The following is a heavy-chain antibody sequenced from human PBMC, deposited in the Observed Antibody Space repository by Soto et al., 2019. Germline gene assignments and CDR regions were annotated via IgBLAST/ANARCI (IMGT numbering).Heavy chain of an antibody. CDR1: GYTFTSYY. Sequence: ASVKVSCKASGYTFTSYYMHWMRQAPGQGLEWMGIINPSGGSTTYAQKFQGRVTMTRDTSTSTVYLELSSLRSEDTAVYYCARDHSEGVPAAMFHYWGQGTPVTVPS. V-gene: IGHV1-46*01. CDR3: ARDHSEGVPAAMFHY. J-gene: IGHJ4*02. D-gene: IGHD2-2*01. CDR2: INPSGGST.